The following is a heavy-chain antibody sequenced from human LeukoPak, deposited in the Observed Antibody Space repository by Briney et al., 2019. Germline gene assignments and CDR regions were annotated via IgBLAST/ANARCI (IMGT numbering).Heavy chain of an antibody. Sequence: ASVKVSCKVSGYTLTELSMHWVRQAPGQGLEWMGIINPSGGSTSYAQKFQGRVAMTRDTSTSTVYMELSSLRSEDTAVYYCARGMHYDFWSGYYFDYWGQGTLVTVSS. V-gene: IGHV1-46*01. CDR1: GYTLTELS. D-gene: IGHD3-3*01. CDR3: ARGMHYDFWSGYYFDY. J-gene: IGHJ4*02. CDR2: INPSGGST.